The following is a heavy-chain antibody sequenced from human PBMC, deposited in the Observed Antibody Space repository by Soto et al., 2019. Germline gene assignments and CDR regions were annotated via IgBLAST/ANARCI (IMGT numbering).Heavy chain of an antibody. V-gene: IGHV3-23*01. J-gene: IGHJ5*02. CDR1: GFTFSNYA. Sequence: EVQLLESGGGLVQPGGSLRLSCAASGFTFSNYAMSWVRQAPEKGLEWVSIISGSSSITYYADSVKGRFTISRDNSKNTLHLQMNSLRAEDTAVYYCAANWYENWFDPWGQGTLGTVSS. D-gene: IGHD1-1*01. CDR3: AANWYENWFDP. CDR2: ISGSSSIT.